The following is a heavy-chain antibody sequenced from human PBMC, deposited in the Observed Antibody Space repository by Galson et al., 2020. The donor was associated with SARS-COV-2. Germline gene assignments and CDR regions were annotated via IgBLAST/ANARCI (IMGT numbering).Heavy chain of an antibody. Sequence: SQTLSHTCAISGASVSSTSAGCIWIRHSPTSGLEWLGRTYYRSKRINDVAASVRSRITINADTSKNQFTLQLSSVTPEDTAVYYCAGELVTGVGYWGPDDWGQGTLVTVSS. V-gene: IGHV6-1*01. CDR1: GASVSSTSAG. CDR3: AGELVTGVGYWGPDD. D-gene: IGHD7-27*01. J-gene: IGHJ4*02. CDR2: TYYRSKRIN.